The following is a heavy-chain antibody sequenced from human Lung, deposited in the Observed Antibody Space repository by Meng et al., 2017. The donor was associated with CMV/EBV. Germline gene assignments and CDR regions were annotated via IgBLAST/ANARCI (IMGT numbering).Heavy chain of an antibody. V-gene: IGHV3-43D*03. CDR1: GFTFDDYA. CDR2: ISWDGGST. J-gene: IGHJ6*02. CDR3: AKGLRYYYGMDV. D-gene: IGHD6-19*01. Sequence: GGSLRLSCAASGFTFDDYAMHWVRQAPGKGLEWVSPISWDGGSTYYADSVKGRFTISRDNSKNSLYLQMNSLRAEDTALYYCAKGLRYYYGMDVWGQGTTVTVSS.